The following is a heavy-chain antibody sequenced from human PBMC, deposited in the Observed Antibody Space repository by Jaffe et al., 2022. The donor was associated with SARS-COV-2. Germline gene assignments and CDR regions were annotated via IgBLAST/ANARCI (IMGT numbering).Heavy chain of an antibody. V-gene: IGHV4-39*01. CDR3: ASKLTSKGYGFDV. Sequence: QLQLRESGPGLVKPSETLSLTCTVSGDSVYNSDYFWGWIRQAPGKGLEWIGTIYYDGGTYYNPSLKSRVTISVDMSKNQFSLRVISVSAADTAVYYCASKLTSKGYGFDVWGQGTTVTVSS. J-gene: IGHJ6*02. CDR2: IYYDGGT. D-gene: IGHD1-20*01. CDR1: GDSVYNSDYF.